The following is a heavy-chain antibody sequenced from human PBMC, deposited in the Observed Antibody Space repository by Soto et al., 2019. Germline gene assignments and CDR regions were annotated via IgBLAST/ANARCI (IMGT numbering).Heavy chain of an antibody. CDR1: GYTFTSYG. J-gene: IGHJ4*02. D-gene: IGHD4-17*01. CDR3: ATYHYGDLRFDY. V-gene: IGHV1-18*03. CDR2: ISAYNGNT. Sequence: ASVKVSCKASGYTFTSYGISWVRQAPGQGLEWMGWISAYNGNTNYAQKLQGRVTMTTDTSTSTAYMELRSLRSDDMAVYYCATYHYGDLRFDYWGQGTLVTVSS.